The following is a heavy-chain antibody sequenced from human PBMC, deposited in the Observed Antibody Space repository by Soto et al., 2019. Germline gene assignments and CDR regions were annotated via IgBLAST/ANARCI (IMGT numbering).Heavy chain of an antibody. V-gene: IGHV3-53*04. CDR2: IYSGGST. CDR3: ARDIAAAGTYYYYYMDV. CDR1: GVTVSSYD. Sequence: GGSMRLCCAASGVTVSSYDVSWVRKATGKGLEWVSVIYSGGSTYYADSVKGRFTISRHNSKNTLYLQMNSLRAEDTAVYYCARDIAAAGTYYYYYMDVWGKGTTVTVSS. J-gene: IGHJ6*03. D-gene: IGHD6-13*01.